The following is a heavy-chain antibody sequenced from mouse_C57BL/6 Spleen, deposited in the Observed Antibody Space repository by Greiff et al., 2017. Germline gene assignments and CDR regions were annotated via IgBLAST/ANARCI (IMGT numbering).Heavy chain of an antibody. D-gene: IGHD2-4*01. V-gene: IGHV1-55*01. CDR2: IYPGSGST. J-gene: IGHJ2*01. CDR3: ARRNYDYDEWDY. CDR1: GYTFTSYW. Sequence: QVQLQQPGAELVKPGASVKMSCKASGYTFTSYWITWVKQRPGQGLEWIGDIYPGSGSTNYNEKFKSKATLTVDTSSSTAYMQLSSLTSEDSAVYYCARRNYDYDEWDYWGQGTTRTVSS.